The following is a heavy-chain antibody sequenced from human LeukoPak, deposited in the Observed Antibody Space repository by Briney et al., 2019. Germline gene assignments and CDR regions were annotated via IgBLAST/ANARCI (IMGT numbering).Heavy chain of an antibody. V-gene: IGHV1-2*02. D-gene: IGHD1-20*01. Sequence: ASVKVSCKASGYTFTGYYMHWVRQAPGQGLEWMGWINPNSGGTNYAQKFQGRVTMTRDTSISTAYMELSSLRSDDTAVYYCARGSSVTGTALLALDIWGQGTMVTVSS. J-gene: IGHJ3*02. CDR3: ARGSSVTGTALLALDI. CDR1: GYTFTGYY. CDR2: INPNSGGT.